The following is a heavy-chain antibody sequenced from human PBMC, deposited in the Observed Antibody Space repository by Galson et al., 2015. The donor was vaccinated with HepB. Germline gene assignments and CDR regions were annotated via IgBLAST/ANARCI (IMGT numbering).Heavy chain of an antibody. Sequence: SLRLSCAASGFTFSSYAMSWVRQAPGKGLEWVSAISGSGGSTYYADSVKGRFTISRDNSKNTLYLQMNSLRAEDTAVYYCANLPKEVGATTRVFDYWGQGTLVTVSS. CDR3: ANLPKEVGATTRVFDY. CDR1: GFTFSSYA. D-gene: IGHD1-26*01. V-gene: IGHV3-23*01. J-gene: IGHJ4*02. CDR2: ISGSGGST.